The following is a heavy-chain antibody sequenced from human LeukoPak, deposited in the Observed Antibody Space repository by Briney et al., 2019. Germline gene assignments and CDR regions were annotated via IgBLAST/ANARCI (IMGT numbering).Heavy chain of an antibody. CDR3: ARDIMGYDSSGYYSDTDY. Sequence: GGSLRLSCAASGFTFSRYAMHWVRQAPGKGLEWVAVISYDGSNKYYADSVKGRFTISRDNSKNTLYLQMNSLRAEDTAVYYCARDIMGYDSSGYYSDTDYWGQGTLVTVSS. CDR2: ISYDGSNK. V-gene: IGHV3-30*01. CDR1: GFTFSRYA. J-gene: IGHJ4*02. D-gene: IGHD3-22*01.